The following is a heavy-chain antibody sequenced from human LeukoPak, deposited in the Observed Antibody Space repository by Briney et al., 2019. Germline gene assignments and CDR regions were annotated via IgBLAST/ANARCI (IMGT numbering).Heavy chain of an antibody. Sequence: ASVTVSCKASGYTFTGYFIHWVRQAPGQGLEWLGWINPHNGGTTYAQKFQGRVTMTKDSTISTAYMELSSQRADDTAVYYCARGSESSHWGADFDYWGQGTLVTVSS. CDR3: ARGSESSHWGADFDY. CDR1: GYTFTGYF. CDR2: INPHNGGT. D-gene: IGHD3-16*01. J-gene: IGHJ4*02. V-gene: IGHV1-2*02.